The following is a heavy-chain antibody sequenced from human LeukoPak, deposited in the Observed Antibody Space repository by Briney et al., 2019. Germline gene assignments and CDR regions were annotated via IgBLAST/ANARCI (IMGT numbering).Heavy chain of an antibody. CDR1: GFTFSSYS. V-gene: IGHV3-21*01. CDR3: ARAAIAAALIYYYMDV. D-gene: IGHD6-13*01. Sequence: GGSLRLSCAASGFTFSSYSMNWVRQAPGKGLEWVSFISTSSSYIHNADSVKGRFTISRDNAENSLYLQMNSLRAEDTAVYYCARAAIAAALIYYYMDVWGKGTTVTVSS. CDR2: ISTSSSYI. J-gene: IGHJ6*03.